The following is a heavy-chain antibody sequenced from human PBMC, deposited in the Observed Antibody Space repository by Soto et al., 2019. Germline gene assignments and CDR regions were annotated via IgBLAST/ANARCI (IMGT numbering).Heavy chain of an antibody. Sequence: EAQLLESGGGLVQPGGSLRLSCAASGFTFSTYPMSWVRQAPGKGLEWVSGISGSGGRTYYADSVKGRFTISRDNSNNTLSLQMHILRVEDTAVYFCAKGGYYSLFDIWGQGTMVTVSA. CDR1: GFTFSTYP. V-gene: IGHV3-23*01. J-gene: IGHJ3*02. CDR2: ISGSGGRT. CDR3: AKGGYYSLFDI. D-gene: IGHD3-16*01.